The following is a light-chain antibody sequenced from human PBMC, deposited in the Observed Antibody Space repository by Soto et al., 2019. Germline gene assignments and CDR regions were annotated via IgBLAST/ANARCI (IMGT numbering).Light chain of an antibody. J-gene: IGKJ1*01. Sequence: DIKMTQSRSPLSACVGDRVTITCRASQRISSWLAWYQQKPGKAPKLLIYKASSLESGVPSRFSGSGSGTEFTLTISSLQPDDFATYYCQQYNSYWTFGQGTKVEIK. CDR1: QRISSW. CDR2: KAS. V-gene: IGKV1-5*03. CDR3: QQYNSYWT.